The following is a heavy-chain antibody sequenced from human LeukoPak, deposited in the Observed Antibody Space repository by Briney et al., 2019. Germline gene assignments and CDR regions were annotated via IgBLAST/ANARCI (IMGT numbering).Heavy chain of an antibody. J-gene: IGHJ5*02. Sequence: PSETLSLTCAVYGGSFSGYYWSWIRQPPGKGLEWIGEINRSGSTNYNPSLKSRVTISVDTSKNQFSLKLSSVTAADTAVYYCARGGMAIFGVVTTPPHWFDPWGQGTLVTVSS. CDR2: INRSGST. CDR1: GGSFSGYY. V-gene: IGHV4-34*01. CDR3: ARGGMAIFGVVTTPPHWFDP. D-gene: IGHD3-3*01.